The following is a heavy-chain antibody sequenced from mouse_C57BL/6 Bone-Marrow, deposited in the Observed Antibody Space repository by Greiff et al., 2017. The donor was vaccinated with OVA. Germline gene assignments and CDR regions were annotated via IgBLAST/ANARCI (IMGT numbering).Heavy chain of an antibody. Sequence: EVKLVESGEGLVKPGGSLKLSCAASGFTFSSYAMSWVRQTPEKRLEWVAYISSGGDYIYYADTVKGRFTISRDNARNTLYLQMSSLKSEDTAMYYCTRVGYYGSSPDVWGTGTTVTVSS. D-gene: IGHD1-1*01. CDR1: GFTFSSYA. CDR3: TRVGYYGSSPDV. CDR2: ISSGGDYI. V-gene: IGHV5-9-1*02. J-gene: IGHJ1*03.